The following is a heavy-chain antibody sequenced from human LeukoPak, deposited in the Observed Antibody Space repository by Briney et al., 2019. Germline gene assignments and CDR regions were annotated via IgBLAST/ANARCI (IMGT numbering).Heavy chain of an antibody. CDR2: PRSKANSYTT. J-gene: IGHJ4*02. CDR1: GFNFNDHY. CDR3: ARAYTSGWYSPGY. D-gene: IGHD6-19*01. Sequence: PGGSLRLSCAASGFNFNDHYMDWVPQAPGKGLEWVGRPRSKANSYTTDYAASVKGRFTISRDDSKNSLYLQMNSLKTEDTAVYYCARAYTSGWYSPGYWGQGTLVTVSS. V-gene: IGHV3-72*01.